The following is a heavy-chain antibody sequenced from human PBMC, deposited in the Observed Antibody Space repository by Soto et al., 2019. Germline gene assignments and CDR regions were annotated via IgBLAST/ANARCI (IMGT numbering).Heavy chain of an antibody. CDR2: ISYDGSNK. J-gene: IGHJ2*01. V-gene: IGHV3-30-3*01. Sequence: QGPLVESGGGVVQPGRSLRLSCAASGFTFSSYAMHWVRQAPGKGLEWVAVISYDGSNKYYTDSVKGRFTISRDNSKNTLYLQRNSLRAEDTAVYYCARPLWRDDDNGGYFDLWGRGTLLPVSS. CDR1: GFTFSSYA. CDR3: ARPLWRDDDNGGYFDL. D-gene: IGHD1-1*01.